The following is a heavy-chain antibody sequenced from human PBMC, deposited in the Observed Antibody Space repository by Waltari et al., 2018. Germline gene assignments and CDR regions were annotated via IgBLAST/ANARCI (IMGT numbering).Heavy chain of an antibody. D-gene: IGHD3-16*01. V-gene: IGHV3-74*01. CDR1: GFVFSNSG. CDR3: ARGLRGMGLDWFDP. CDR2: IKSDGSNT. J-gene: IGHJ5*02. Sequence: EVQLVESGGGLVQPGGSLRLSCAASGFVFSNSGMHWVRQATGKGWVVVSRIKSDGSNTSYADSVKGRFTISRDNAKNTLYLQMNSLSPEDTAVYYCARGLRGMGLDWFDPWGQGTLVTVAS.